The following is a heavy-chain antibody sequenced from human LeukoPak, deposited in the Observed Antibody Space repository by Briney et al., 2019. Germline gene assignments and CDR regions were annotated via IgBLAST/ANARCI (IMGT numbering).Heavy chain of an antibody. J-gene: IGHJ3*02. CDR2: MNPNSGNT. CDR3: ARALRIHDAFDI. Sequence: ASVKVSCKASGYTFTSYDINWVRQATGQGLEWMGWMNPNSGNTGYAQKFQGRVTMTRNTSISTAYMELSSLRSEDTAVYYCARALRIHDAFDIWGQGTMVTVSS. CDR1: GYTFTSYD. D-gene: IGHD3-3*02. V-gene: IGHV1-8*01.